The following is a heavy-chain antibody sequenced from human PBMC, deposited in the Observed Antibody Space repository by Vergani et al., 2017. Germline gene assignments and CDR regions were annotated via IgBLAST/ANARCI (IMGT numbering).Heavy chain of an antibody. CDR3: ARWGNEKRLDS. V-gene: IGHV3-33*01. CDR2: ICYDGSNK. Sequence: QVQLVESEGGVVQPGRSLTLSCVASGFTFSSHGMHWVRQAPGKGLEWVAVICYDGSNKYYGDSVKGRFTISRDNSKNTLYLQMNSLRVEDTAVYYCARWGNEKRLDSWGHGTLVTVSS. J-gene: IGHJ5*01. CDR1: GFTFSSHG. D-gene: IGHD1-1*01.